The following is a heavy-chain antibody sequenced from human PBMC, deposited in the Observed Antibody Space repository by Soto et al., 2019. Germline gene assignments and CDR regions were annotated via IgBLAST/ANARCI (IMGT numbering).Heavy chain of an antibody. D-gene: IGHD3-3*01. V-gene: IGHV5-10-1*01. CDR3: ARQNDFWSGYYTREYYYYGMDV. Sequence: GESLKISCKGSGYSFTSYWISWVRQMPGKGLEWMGRIDPSDSYTNYSPSFQGHVTISADKSISTAYLQWSSLKASDTAMYYWARQNDFWSGYYTREYYYYGMDVWGQGTTVTVSS. CDR1: GYSFTSYW. CDR2: IDPSDSYT. J-gene: IGHJ6*02.